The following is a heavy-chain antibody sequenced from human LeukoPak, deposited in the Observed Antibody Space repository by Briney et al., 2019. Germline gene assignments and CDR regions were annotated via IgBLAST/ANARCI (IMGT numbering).Heavy chain of an antibody. CDR2: ISGSGIST. CDR1: GFTFSSYA. Sequence: GGSLRLSCAASGFTFSSYAMNWVRQAPGKGLEWVSHISGSGISTYYADSVKGRFTISRDNSKNTLYLQMNSLRAEDTAVYYCARVLRYCSGGNCYSGGLGYMDVWGKGTTVTISS. J-gene: IGHJ6*03. V-gene: IGHV3-23*01. D-gene: IGHD2-15*01. CDR3: ARVLRYCSGGNCYSGGLGYMDV.